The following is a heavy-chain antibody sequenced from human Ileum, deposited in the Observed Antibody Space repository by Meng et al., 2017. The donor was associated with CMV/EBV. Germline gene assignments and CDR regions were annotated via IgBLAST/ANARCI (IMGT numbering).Heavy chain of an antibody. Sequence: ASVKVSCKASGYTFTDYYLHWVRQAPGQGLEWMGWINPNSGDTNYAQNFQGSTTLTRDTSISTAYMEVTRLTPDDTALYYCAAHPYCRSSSCSLAFWGQGTLVTVSS. D-gene: IGHD2-2*01. CDR3: AAHPYCRSSSCSLAF. CDR1: GYTFTDYY. CDR2: INPNSGDT. J-gene: IGHJ4*02. V-gene: IGHV1-2*02.